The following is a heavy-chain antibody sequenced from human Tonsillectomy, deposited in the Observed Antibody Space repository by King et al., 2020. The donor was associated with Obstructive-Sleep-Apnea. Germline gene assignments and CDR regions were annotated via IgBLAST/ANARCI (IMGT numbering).Heavy chain of an antibody. V-gene: IGHV3-30*18. CDR1: GFSFSSYG. CDR2: ISYDGDSK. D-gene: IGHD3-22*01. J-gene: IGHJ4*02. CDR3: AKVPPMYHYDTSGPFDY. Sequence: QLVQSGGGVVQPGRSLRLSCAASGFSFSSYGMHWVRQGPGKGLEWVAGISYDGDSKYYADPVKGRFTISRDNSKNTLYLQMNSLRAEDTAVYYCAKVPPMYHYDTSGPFDYWGQGTLVTVSS.